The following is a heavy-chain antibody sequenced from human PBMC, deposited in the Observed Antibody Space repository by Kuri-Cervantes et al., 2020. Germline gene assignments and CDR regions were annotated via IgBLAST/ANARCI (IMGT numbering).Heavy chain of an antibody. D-gene: IGHD1-1*01. CDR1: GFTFSSYG. Sequence: GGSLRLSCAASGFTFSSYGMHWVRQAPGKGLEWVAVIWYDGSNKYYADSVKGRFTISRDNSKNTLYLQMNSLKTEDTAVYYCTTTTGSSAYYYYYYGMDVWGQGTTVTVSS. J-gene: IGHJ6*02. V-gene: IGHV3-33*01. CDR3: TTTTGSSAYYYYYYGMDV. CDR2: IWYDGSNK.